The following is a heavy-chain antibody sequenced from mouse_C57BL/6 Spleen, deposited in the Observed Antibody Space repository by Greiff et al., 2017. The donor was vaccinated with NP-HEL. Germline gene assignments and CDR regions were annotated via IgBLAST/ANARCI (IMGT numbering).Heavy chain of an antibody. J-gene: IGHJ1*03. Sequence: VQLQQSGAELVKPGASVKISCKASGYAFSSYWMNWVQQRPGKGLEWIGQIYPGDGDTNYNGKFKGKATLTADKSSSTAYMQLSSLTSEDSAVDCCARRGITTGDFDGWGTGTTVTVSS. CDR3: ARRGITTGDFDG. CDR2: IYPGDGDT. D-gene: IGHD1-1*01. CDR1: GYAFSSYW. V-gene: IGHV1-80*01.